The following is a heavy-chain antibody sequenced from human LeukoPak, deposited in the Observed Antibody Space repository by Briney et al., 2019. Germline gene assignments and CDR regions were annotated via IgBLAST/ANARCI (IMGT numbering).Heavy chain of an antibody. CDR3: ARDRHFPYYFGY. CDR1: GDSLSSNNAA. J-gene: IGHJ4*02. D-gene: IGHD2/OR15-2a*01. V-gene: IGHV6-1*01. CDR2: TYFRSKWYT. Sequence: SQTLSLTCAISGDSLSSNNAAWNWIRQSPSRGLQWLGRTYFRSKWYTDYAVSLKSRITINPDASKNQFSLQLNSVTPEDTAVYYCARDRHFPYYFGYWGQGTLVTVSS.